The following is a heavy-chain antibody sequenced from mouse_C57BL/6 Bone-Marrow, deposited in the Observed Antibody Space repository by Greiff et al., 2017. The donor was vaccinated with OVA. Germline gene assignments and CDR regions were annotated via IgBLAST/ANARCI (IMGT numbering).Heavy chain of an antibody. CDR1: GYTFTSYG. CDR3: ARKWTTVVATDY. D-gene: IGHD1-1*01. V-gene: IGHV1-81*01. CDR2: IYPRSGNT. Sequence: QVQLQQSGAELARPGASVKLSCKASGYTFTSYGISWVKQRTGQGLEWIGEIYPRSGNTYYNEKFKGKATLTADKSSSTAYMELRSLTSEDSAVYFCARKWTTVVATDYWGQGTTLTVSS. J-gene: IGHJ2*01.